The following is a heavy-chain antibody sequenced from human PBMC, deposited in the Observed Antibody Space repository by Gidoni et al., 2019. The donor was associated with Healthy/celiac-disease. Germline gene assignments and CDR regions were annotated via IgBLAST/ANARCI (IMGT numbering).Heavy chain of an antibody. CDR2: ISGSGGST. CDR3: AKFLEMATSGDY. CDR1: GFTFSSYA. D-gene: IGHD5-12*01. Sequence: EVQLLESGGGLVPPGGSLRLSCAASGFTFSSYAMSWVRQAPGKGLEWVSAISGSGGSTYYADSVKGRFTISRDNSKNTLYLQMNSLRAEDTAVYYCAKFLEMATSGDYWGQGTLVTVSS. J-gene: IGHJ4*02. V-gene: IGHV3-23*01.